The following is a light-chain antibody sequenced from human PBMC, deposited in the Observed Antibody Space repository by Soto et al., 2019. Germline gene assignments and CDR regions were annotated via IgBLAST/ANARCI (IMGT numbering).Light chain of an antibody. Sequence: IMLTQSPGTLSLSTGERATLSCRASQSVSSSSLAWYQQKFGQAPRLLMYGTSSRATGIPDRFSGSGSGTDFTLTISRLEPEDFAVYYCQQYDSSPRTFGQGTKVDI. CDR1: QSVSSSS. CDR2: GTS. V-gene: IGKV3-20*01. J-gene: IGKJ1*01. CDR3: QQYDSSPRT.